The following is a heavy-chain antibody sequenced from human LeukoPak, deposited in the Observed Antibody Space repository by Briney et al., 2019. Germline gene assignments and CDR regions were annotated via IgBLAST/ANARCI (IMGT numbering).Heavy chain of an antibody. CDR3: ARDRGYCTRTNCYRGWFDP. D-gene: IGHD2-2*02. Sequence: ASVKVSCKASGGTFSTFTINWVRQAPGQGLEWMGGIIAIFGTAYYAQHFQGRVTITADESASTAYMEVRSLRSEDTAVYYCARDRGYCTRTNCYRGWFDPWGQGTLVTVSS. J-gene: IGHJ5*02. CDR1: GGTFSTFT. CDR2: IIAIFGTA. V-gene: IGHV1-69*13.